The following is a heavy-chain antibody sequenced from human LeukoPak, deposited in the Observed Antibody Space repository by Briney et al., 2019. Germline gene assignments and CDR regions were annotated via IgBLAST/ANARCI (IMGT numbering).Heavy chain of an antibody. CDR1: GFTFSSYP. CDR2: ISGSGGST. D-gene: IGHD1-7*01. J-gene: IGHJ5*02. Sequence: GGSLRLSCAASGFTFSSYPMGWLRQAPGIGLEWFSAISGSGGSTYYADSVKGRFTISRDNSKNPLYLQMNSLRAEDTAVYYCAKVPNWNYLWFDPWGQGTLVTVSS. CDR3: AKVPNWNYLWFDP. V-gene: IGHV3-23*01.